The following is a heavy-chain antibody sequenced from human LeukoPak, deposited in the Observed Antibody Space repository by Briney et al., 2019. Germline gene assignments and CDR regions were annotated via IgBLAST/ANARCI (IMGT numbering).Heavy chain of an antibody. Sequence: SETLSLTCTVSGGSISSYYWSWIRQPPGKGLEWIGYIYYSGSTNYNPSLKSRVTMSVDTSKNQFSLKLSSVTAADTAVYYCARVAYGSGRPIHWGQGTLVTVSS. J-gene: IGHJ4*02. V-gene: IGHV4-59*12. D-gene: IGHD3-10*01. CDR1: GGSISSYY. CDR3: ARVAYGSGRPIH. CDR2: IYYSGST.